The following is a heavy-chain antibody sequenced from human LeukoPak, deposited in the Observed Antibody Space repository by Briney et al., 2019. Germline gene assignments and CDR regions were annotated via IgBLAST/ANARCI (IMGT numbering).Heavy chain of an antibody. CDR3: ASHFYVSYFDY. D-gene: IGHD2/OR15-2a*01. J-gene: IGHJ4*02. Sequence: GGSLRLSCAASGFTVSSNYMSWVRQAPGKGLEWVSVIYSGGSTYYADSVKGRFTISRDNSKNTLYLQMNSLRAEDTAVYYCASHFYVSYFDYWGQGTLVTGSS. CDR1: GFTVSSNY. V-gene: IGHV3-53*01. CDR2: IYSGGST.